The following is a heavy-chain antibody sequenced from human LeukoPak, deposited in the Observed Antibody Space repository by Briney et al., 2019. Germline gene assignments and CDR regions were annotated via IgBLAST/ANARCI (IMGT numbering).Heavy chain of an antibody. V-gene: IGHV3-11*01. CDR1: GFTFSDYH. CDR3: AKDLATVTSYYFDY. Sequence: GGSLRLSCAASGFTFSDYHMSWIRQVPGKGLEWVSYISSSGGTISYADSVKGRFTISRDNAKNSLYLQMNSLRAEDTAVYYCAKDLATVTSYYFDYWGQGTLVTVSS. CDR2: ISSSGGTI. J-gene: IGHJ4*02. D-gene: IGHD4-17*01.